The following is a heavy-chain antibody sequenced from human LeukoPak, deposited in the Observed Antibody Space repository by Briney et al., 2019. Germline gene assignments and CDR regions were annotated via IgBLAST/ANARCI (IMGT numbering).Heavy chain of an antibody. CDR2: ISGSGGST. Sequence: GGSLRLSCAASGFTFSSYAMSWVRQAPGKGPEWVSAISGSGGSTYYADSVKGRFTISRDNSKNTLYLQMNSLRAEDTAVYYCAKLRGYSYGSGHGMDVWGQGTTVTVSS. CDR1: GFTFSSYA. J-gene: IGHJ6*02. CDR3: AKLRGYSYGSGHGMDV. D-gene: IGHD5-18*01. V-gene: IGHV3-23*01.